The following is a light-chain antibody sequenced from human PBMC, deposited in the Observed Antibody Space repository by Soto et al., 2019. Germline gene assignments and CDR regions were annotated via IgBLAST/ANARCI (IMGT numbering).Light chain of an antibody. Sequence: QSVLTQPPSVSGAPRQRVTISCTGSSSNIGAGYDVHWYQQLPGTAPKLLIYGNSNRPSGVPDRFSGSKSGTSASLAITGLRAEDEADYYCQSYDSSLSGGVFGGGTQLTVL. CDR2: GNS. CDR3: QSYDSSLSGGV. CDR1: SSNIGAGYD. V-gene: IGLV1-40*01. J-gene: IGLJ3*02.